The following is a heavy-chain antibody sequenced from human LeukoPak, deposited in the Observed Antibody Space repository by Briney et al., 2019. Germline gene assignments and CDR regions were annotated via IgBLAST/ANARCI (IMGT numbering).Heavy chain of an antibody. J-gene: IGHJ4*02. CDR3: ARGSGAYSLGFDY. CDR2: ISSGSGTI. V-gene: IGHV3-48*01. Sequence: GGSLRLSCAASGFTFSTYSMNWVRQAPGKGLEWFSYISSGSGTIYYADSVKGRFTISRDNAKNSLYLQMNSLRAEDTAVYYCARGSGAYSLGFDYWGQGTLVTVSS. CDR1: GFTFSTYS. D-gene: IGHD1-26*01.